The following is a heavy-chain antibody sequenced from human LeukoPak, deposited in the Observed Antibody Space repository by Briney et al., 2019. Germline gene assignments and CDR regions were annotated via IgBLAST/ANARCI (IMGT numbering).Heavy chain of an antibody. V-gene: IGHV3-33*08. Sequence: GGSLRLSCAASGFTFSSYGMHWVRQAPGKGLEWVAVIWYGGSNKYYADSVKGRFTISRDNSKNTVYLQMNSLRPEDTAMYYCAREGGYVFDYWGQGTLVTVSS. CDR1: GFTFSSYG. CDR3: AREGGYVFDY. J-gene: IGHJ4*02. CDR2: IWYGGSNK. D-gene: IGHD5-12*01.